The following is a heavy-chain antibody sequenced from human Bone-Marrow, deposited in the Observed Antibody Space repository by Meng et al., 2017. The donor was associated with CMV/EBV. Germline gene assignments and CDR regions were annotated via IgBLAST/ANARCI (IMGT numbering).Heavy chain of an antibody. Sequence: GGSLRLSCAASGFTFDDYTMHWVRQAPGKGLEWVSLISWDAGSTYYADSVKGRFTISRDNSKNSLYLQMISLRTEDTALYYCAEGPRGFLEGLPWWGYFYGMDVWGQGTTVTVSS. V-gene: IGHV3-43*01. CDR3: AEGPRGFLEGLPWWGYFYGMDV. CDR1: GFTFDDYT. J-gene: IGHJ6*02. CDR2: ISWDAGST. D-gene: IGHD3-3*01.